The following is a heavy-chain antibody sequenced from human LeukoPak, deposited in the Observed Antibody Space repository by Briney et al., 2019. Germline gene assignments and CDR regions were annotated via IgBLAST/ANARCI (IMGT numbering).Heavy chain of an antibody. CDR3: ARVWFGELSYYYYGMDV. CDR1: GGSISSGGYY. CDR2: IYYSGST. Sequence: SEALSLTCTVSGGSISSGGYYWSWIRQHPGKGLEWIGYIYYSGSTYYNPSLESRVTISVDTSKNQFSLKLSSVTAADTAVYYCARVWFGELSYYYYGMDVWGQGTTVTVSS. V-gene: IGHV4-31*03. J-gene: IGHJ6*02. D-gene: IGHD3-10*01.